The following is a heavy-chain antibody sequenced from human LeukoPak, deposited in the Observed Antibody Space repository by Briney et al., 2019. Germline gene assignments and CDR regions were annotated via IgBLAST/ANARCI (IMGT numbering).Heavy chain of an antibody. D-gene: IGHD3-10*01. CDR1: GFSVTTSGVG. V-gene: IGHV2-5*01. CDR3: ADFLLYGPGSYCFDS. Sequence: KSGPTLAHPTQILTLTCTFSGFSVTTSGVGVGGIRQPSGKALEWLTLISWNDDSRYSPSRKSRLTITKDTTKDQVVHTVTYMDPVDTTASYCADFLLYGPGSYCFDSWGQGTLVTVSS. CDR2: ISWNDDS. J-gene: IGHJ4*02.